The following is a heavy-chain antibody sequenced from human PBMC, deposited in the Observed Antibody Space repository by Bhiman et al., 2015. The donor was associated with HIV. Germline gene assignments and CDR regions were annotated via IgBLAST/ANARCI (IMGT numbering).Heavy chain of an antibody. CDR3: AKRPTGGGGFDY. Sequence: EVQLLESGGGLVQPGGSLRLSCAASGFTFSSFAMTWVRQAPGKGLEWVSTISDSGFTTHYADSVKGRFTISRDNPKNTLYLQLNSLRAEDTALYFCAKRPTGGGGFDYWGQGTLVTVSS. D-gene: IGHD4-17*01. J-gene: IGHJ4*02. V-gene: IGHV3-23*01. CDR1: GFTFSSFA. CDR2: ISDSGFTT.